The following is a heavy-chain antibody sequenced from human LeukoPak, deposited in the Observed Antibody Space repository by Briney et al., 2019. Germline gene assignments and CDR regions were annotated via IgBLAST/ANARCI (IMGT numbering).Heavy chain of an antibody. CDR1: GGSISSGGYY. J-gene: IGHJ5*02. CDR3: ASSPYYDSLDWFDP. D-gene: IGHD3-22*01. V-gene: IGHV4-61*08. CDR2: IYYSGST. Sequence: SETLSLTCTVSGGSISSGGYYWSWIRQHPGKGLEWIGYIYYSGSTNYNPSLKSRVTISVDTSKNQFSLKLSSVTAADTAVYYCASSPYYDSLDWFDPWGQGTLVTVSS.